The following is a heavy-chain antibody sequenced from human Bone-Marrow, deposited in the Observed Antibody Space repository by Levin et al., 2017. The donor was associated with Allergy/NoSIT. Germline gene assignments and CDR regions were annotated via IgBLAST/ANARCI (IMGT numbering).Heavy chain of an antibody. D-gene: IGHD3-3*01. Sequence: ASVKVSCKASGGTFSSYAISWVRQAPGQGLEWMGGIIPIFGTANYAQKFQGRVTITADKSTSTAYMELSSLRSEDTAVYYCARARLMGITIFGVVIIRSGHYYYGMDVWGQGTTVTVSS. V-gene: IGHV1-69*06. CDR3: ARARLMGITIFGVVIIRSGHYYYGMDV. CDR1: GGTFSSYA. CDR2: IIPIFGTA. J-gene: IGHJ6*02.